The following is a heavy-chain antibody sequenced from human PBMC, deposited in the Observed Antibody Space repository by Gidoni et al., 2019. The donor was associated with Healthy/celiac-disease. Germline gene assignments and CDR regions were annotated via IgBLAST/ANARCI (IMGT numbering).Heavy chain of an antibody. J-gene: IGHJ5*02. CDR3: ARGMKYYYDSSGYYNWFDP. V-gene: IGHV6-1*01. Sequence: QVQLQQSGPGLVKPSQTLSLTCAISGDRVPSNSAAWNWIRQSPSRGLEWLGRTYYRSKWYNDYAVSVKSRIIINPDTSKNQFSLQLNSVTPEDTAVYYCARGMKYYYDSSGYYNWFDPWGQGTLVTVSS. D-gene: IGHD3-22*01. CDR1: GDRVPSNSAA. CDR2: TYYRSKWYN.